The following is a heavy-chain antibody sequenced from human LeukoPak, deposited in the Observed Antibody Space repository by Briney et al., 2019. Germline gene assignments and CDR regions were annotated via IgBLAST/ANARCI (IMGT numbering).Heavy chain of an antibody. CDR2: INHSGST. V-gene: IGHV4-34*01. Sequence: SETLSLTCAVYGGSFSGYYWSWIRQPPGKGLEWIGEINHSGSTNYNPSLKSRVTISVDTSKNQFSLKLSSVIAADTAVYYCARAILGYCSGGSCSPGYYYYMDVWGKGTTVTVSS. D-gene: IGHD2-15*01. CDR3: ARAILGYCSGGSCSPGYYYYMDV. J-gene: IGHJ6*03. CDR1: GGSFSGYY.